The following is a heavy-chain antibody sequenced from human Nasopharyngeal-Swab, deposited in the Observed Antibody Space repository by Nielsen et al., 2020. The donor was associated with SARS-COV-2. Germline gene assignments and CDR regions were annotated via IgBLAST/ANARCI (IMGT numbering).Heavy chain of an antibody. CDR3: ARDSSSWNLYYYYYGMDV. CDR2: ISSSGSTI. CDR1: GFTFSDYY. J-gene: IGHJ6*02. V-gene: IGHV3-11*01. Sequence: SLKISCAASGFTFSDYYMSWIRQAPGKGLEWVSYISSSGSTIYYADSVKGRFTISRDNAKNSLYLQMNSLRAEDTAVYYCARDSSSWNLYYYYYGMDVWGQGTTVTVSS. D-gene: IGHD6-13*01.